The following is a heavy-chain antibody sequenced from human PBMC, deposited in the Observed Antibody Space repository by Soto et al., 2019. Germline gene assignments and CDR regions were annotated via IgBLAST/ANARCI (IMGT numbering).Heavy chain of an antibody. V-gene: IGHV2-5*02. CDR2: IYWDDDK. CDR3: AHRRRAQPPNCRGGTCYGGFAY. CDR1: GFSISASGEA. Sequence: QITLKESGPTLVKPTQTLTLTCTFSGFSISASGEAVGWIRQPPGKALEWLAIIYWDDDKLYSSSLRSRLTIAKDTSRNQVVLTMINVDPVDTATYYCAHRRRAQPPNCRGGTCYGGFAYWGQGALVTVSS. J-gene: IGHJ4*02. D-gene: IGHD2-15*01.